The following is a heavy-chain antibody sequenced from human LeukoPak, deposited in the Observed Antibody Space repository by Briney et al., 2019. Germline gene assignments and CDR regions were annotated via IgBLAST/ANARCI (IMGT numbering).Heavy chain of an antibody. D-gene: IGHD6-13*01. Sequence: GGSLRLSCAASGFTFSSYNMNWVRQAPGKGLEWVSSISSSSSYIYYADSVKGRFTISRDNVNNSLNLQMDSLRAEDMAVYYCARGPPPRYSTSWFDYWGQGTLVTVS. CDR2: ISSSSSYI. J-gene: IGHJ5*01. CDR3: ARGPPPRYSTSWFDY. V-gene: IGHV3-21*04. CDR1: GFTFSSYN.